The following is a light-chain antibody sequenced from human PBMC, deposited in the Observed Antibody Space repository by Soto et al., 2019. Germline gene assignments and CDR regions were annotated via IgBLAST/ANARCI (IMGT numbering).Light chain of an antibody. Sequence: DIQITQSPSTLSGSVGDRVTIPCRASQAISNRVAWYQQKPGKAPKLLINDASSLKSGVPSRFSGSGSGTEFTLTISRLQPEDSATDYCQQYQHYYTFGQGTKVDIK. CDR1: QAISNR. CDR3: QQYQHYYT. J-gene: IGKJ2*01. CDR2: DAS. V-gene: IGKV1-5*01.